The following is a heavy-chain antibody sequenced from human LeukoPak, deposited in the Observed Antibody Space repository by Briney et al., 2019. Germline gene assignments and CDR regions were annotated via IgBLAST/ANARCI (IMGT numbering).Heavy chain of an antibody. CDR1: GYIFNIYG. J-gene: IGHJ4*02. Sequence: SVKVSCKASGYIFNIYGISWVRQAPGQGLEWMGGIIPIFGTANYAQKFQGRVTITADKSTSTAYMELSSLRSEDTAVYYCARAVAGVREFDYWGQGTLVTVSS. CDR2: IIPIFGTA. CDR3: ARAVAGVREFDY. V-gene: IGHV1-69*06. D-gene: IGHD6-19*01.